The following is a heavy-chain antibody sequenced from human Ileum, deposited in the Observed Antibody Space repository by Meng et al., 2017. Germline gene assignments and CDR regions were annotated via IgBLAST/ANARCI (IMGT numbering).Heavy chain of an antibody. CDR3: ARVAAAGRN. CDR2: IIPIFGSA. J-gene: IGHJ4*02. V-gene: IGHV1-69*06. Sequence: QVPLVQAGAEVRKPGSSVKVSCKASGGTFSSFAISWVRQAPGQGLEWMGGIIPIFGSADYAQKFQGRVTITADKSTSTAYMELSSLRSEDTAVYYCARVAAAGRNWGQGTLVTVSS. CDR1: GGTFSSFA. D-gene: IGHD6-13*01.